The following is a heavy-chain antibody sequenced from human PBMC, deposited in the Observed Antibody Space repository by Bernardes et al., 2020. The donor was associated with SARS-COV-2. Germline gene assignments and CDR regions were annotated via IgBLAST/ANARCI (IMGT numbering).Heavy chain of an antibody. CDR1: GFTFSSYA. Sequence: GGSLRLSCAASGFTFSSYAMHWVRQAPGKGLEWVAVISYDGSNKYYADSVKGRFTISRDNSKNTLYLQMNSLRAEDTAVYYCASLSTMVRGVGFDYWGQGTLVTVSS. J-gene: IGHJ4*02. V-gene: IGHV3-30-3*01. D-gene: IGHD3-10*01. CDR2: ISYDGSNK. CDR3: ASLSTMVRGVGFDY.